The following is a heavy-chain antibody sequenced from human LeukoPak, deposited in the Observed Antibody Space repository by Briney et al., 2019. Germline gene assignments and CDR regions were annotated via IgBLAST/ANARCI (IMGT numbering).Heavy chain of an antibody. Sequence: PGGSLRLSCAASGFTFSSYAMHWVRQAPGKGLEWVAVISYDGSNKYYADSVKGRFTISRDNSKSTLYLQMNSLRADDTAVYYCAVNNMGYYYGSGAWGQGTLVTVSS. D-gene: IGHD3-10*01. CDR1: GFTFSSYA. CDR2: ISYDGSNK. J-gene: IGHJ5*02. V-gene: IGHV3-30-3*01. CDR3: AVNNMGYYYGSGA.